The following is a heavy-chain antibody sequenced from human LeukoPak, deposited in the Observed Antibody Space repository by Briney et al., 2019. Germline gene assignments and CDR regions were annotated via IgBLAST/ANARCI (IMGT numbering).Heavy chain of an antibody. D-gene: IGHD6-13*01. CDR3: ARTTGGPASTWAFDI. CDR2: ISGDGSAT. V-gene: IGHV3-74*01. CDR1: GFTFSTYW. Sequence: GGSLRLSCAASGFTFSTYWMHWVRQAPGKGLVWVSRISGDGSATTYADSMKGRFTVYRDNAKNSLYLQLSSLRAEDTAIYYCARTTGGPASTWAFDIWGQGTMVTVS. J-gene: IGHJ3*02.